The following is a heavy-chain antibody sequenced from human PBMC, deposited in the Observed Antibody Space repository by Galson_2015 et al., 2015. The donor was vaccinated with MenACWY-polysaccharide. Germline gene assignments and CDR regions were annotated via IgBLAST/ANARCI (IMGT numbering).Heavy chain of an antibody. CDR1: GFTFSSYA. D-gene: IGHD4-23*01. CDR2: ISYDGSNK. CDR3: AREGGGNSGPEYFQH. J-gene: IGHJ1*01. Sequence: SLRLSCAASGFTFSSYAMHWVRQAPGKGLEWVAVISYDGSNKYYADSVKGRFTISRDNSKNTLYLQMNNLRAEDTAVYYCAREGGGNSGPEYFQHWGQGTLVTVSS. V-gene: IGHV3-30-3*01.